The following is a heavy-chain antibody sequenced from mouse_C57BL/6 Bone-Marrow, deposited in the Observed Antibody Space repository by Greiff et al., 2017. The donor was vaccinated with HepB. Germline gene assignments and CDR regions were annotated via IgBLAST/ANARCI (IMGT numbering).Heavy chain of an antibody. CDR1: GFTFSDYY. CDR2: ISNGGGST. J-gene: IGHJ4*01. D-gene: IGHD1-1*01. CDR3: ARHYYYGSSYEGAMDY. V-gene: IGHV5-12*01. Sequence: EVKLMESGGGLVQPGGSLKLSCAASGFTFSDYYMYWVRQTPEKRLEWVAYISNGGGSTYYPDTVKGRFTISRDNAKNTQYLQMSRLKSEDTAMYYCARHYYYGSSYEGAMDYWGQGTSVTVSS.